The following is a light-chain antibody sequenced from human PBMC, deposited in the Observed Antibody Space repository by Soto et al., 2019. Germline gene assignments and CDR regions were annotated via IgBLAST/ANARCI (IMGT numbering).Light chain of an antibody. Sequence: DIQMTQSPSAVSASVVDRVTITCRASQGISSWLAWYQQTPGKAPTLLIYAASSLQSGVPSRVSGSGSGKDFTLTISSMQTEDFATYYCQQDNSFPLTFGGGPKVEIK. V-gene: IGKV1-12*01. CDR3: QQDNSFPLT. CDR2: AAS. CDR1: QGISSW. J-gene: IGKJ4*01.